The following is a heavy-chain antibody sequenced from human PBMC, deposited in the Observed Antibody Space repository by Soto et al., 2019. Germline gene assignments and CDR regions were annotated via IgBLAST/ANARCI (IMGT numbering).Heavy chain of an antibody. CDR3: GHRRLETGPAFDL. V-gene: IGHV2-5*02. CDR1: GVSFTTNGVG. J-gene: IGHJ3*01. CDR2: IYWDDST. Sequence: QITLKESGPPLVQPTETLTLTCSFSGVSFTTNGVGVGWIRQPPGEALEWLALIYWDDSTRYNPSVRSRVTITKDISKNVVVLTMTNMEAVDTGTDYCGHRRLETGPAFDLWGQGTMVSVSS.